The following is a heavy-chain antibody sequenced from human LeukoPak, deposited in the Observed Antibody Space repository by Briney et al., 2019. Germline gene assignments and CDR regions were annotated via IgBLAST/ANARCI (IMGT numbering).Heavy chain of an antibody. CDR3: ARELLENGGYYLQLGAFDI. CDR2: IGESGGST. Sequence: PGGTLRLSCAASGFAFSSYGMSWVRQAPGKGLEWVATIGESGGSTYYADSVKGRFTISRDNSKNTLYLQMNSLRAEDTAVYYCARELLENGGYYLQLGAFDIWGQGTMVTVSS. CDR1: GFAFSSYG. D-gene: IGHD3-22*01. V-gene: IGHV3-23*01. J-gene: IGHJ3*02.